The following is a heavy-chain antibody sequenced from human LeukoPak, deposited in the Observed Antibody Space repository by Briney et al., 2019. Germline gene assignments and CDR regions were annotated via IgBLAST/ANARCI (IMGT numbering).Heavy chain of an antibody. J-gene: IGHJ3*02. Sequence: GGSLRLSCAASGITLSTYWMSWVRQAQGKGLEWVANIKQDGSEKNYVDSVKGRFTISRDNARNSLYLQMDSLRAEDTALYYCARGGLYWHIWGQGTMVTVSS. CDR3: ARGGLYWHI. V-gene: IGHV3-7*04. CDR2: IKQDGSEK. D-gene: IGHD2-15*01. CDR1: GITLSTYW.